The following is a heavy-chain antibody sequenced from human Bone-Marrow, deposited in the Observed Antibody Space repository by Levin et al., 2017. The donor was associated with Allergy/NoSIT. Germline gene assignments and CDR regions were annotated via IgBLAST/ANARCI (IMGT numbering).Heavy chain of an antibody. CDR3: PKHDYRAVTGPKVLGGMDV. J-gene: IGHJ6*02. CDR2: ISYDGRST. Sequence: SCAASGFTFGSFGMHWVRQAPGKGLEWVSIISYDGRSTYYADSLKGRFTISRDNSENTLYLQMNSLRPEDTAVHYCPKHDYRAVTGPKVLGGMDVWGQGTTVIVS. CDR1: GFTFGSFG. D-gene: IGHD3-16*01. V-gene: IGHV3-30*18.